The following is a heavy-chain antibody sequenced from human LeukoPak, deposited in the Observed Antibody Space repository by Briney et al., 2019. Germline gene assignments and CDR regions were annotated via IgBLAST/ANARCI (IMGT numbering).Heavy chain of an antibody. D-gene: IGHD3-9*01. Sequence: PGGSLRLSCAASGFTFSTYDMHWVRQAPGKGLERVAVISYDGSNKYYADSVKGRFTISRDNSKNTLYLQMNSLRAEDTAVYYCAREDYDMDYFDYWGQGTLVTVSS. V-gene: IGHV3-30-3*01. CDR3: AREDYDMDYFDY. CDR2: ISYDGSNK. J-gene: IGHJ4*02. CDR1: GFTFSTYD.